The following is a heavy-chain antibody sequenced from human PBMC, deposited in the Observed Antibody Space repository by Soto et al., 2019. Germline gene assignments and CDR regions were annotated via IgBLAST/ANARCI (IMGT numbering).Heavy chain of an antibody. V-gene: IGHV1-8*01. D-gene: IGHD3-10*01. CDR1: GYTFSNYD. J-gene: IGHJ4*02. CDR3: AKVSRKGSAIDLDY. Sequence: QVQLVQSGAELKKPGASVKVSCKASGYTFSNYDMNWVRQATGQGPEWIGWVNPNNGDTGYAQKFQGRVTLTTDISTTTAYMELTSLRSKDTAIYYCAKVSRKGSAIDLDYWGQGTLITVSS. CDR2: VNPNNGDT.